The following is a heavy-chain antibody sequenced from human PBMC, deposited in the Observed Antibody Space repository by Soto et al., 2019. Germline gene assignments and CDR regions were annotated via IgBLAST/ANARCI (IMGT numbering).Heavy chain of an antibody. J-gene: IGHJ5*02. Sequence: QVQLVQSGAEVKKPGSSVKVSCKASGGTFSSYAISWVRQAPGQGLEWMGGIIPIFGTANYAQKFQGRVKITADESTTTAYRELSSLRSEDTAVYYCARPTRFYYDSSGQSAWFDPWGQGTLVTVSS. CDR1: GGTFSSYA. D-gene: IGHD3-22*01. V-gene: IGHV1-69*12. CDR3: ARPTRFYYDSSGQSAWFDP. CDR2: IIPIFGTA.